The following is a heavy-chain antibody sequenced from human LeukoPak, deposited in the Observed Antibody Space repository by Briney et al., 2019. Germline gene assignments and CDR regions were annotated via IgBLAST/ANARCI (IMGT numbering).Heavy chain of an antibody. D-gene: IGHD6-19*01. J-gene: IGHJ4*02. V-gene: IGHV4-61*02. CDR3: ARDGAVAGRIDY. CDR2: ISSSGST. Sequence: PSETLSLTCTVSGDSISSGDYYWSWIRQPAGKGLEWIGRISSSGSTNYNPSLKSRVTVSVDTSKNQFSLKLSSVTAADTAVYYCARDGAVAGRIDYWGQGTLVTVSS. CDR1: GDSISSGDYY.